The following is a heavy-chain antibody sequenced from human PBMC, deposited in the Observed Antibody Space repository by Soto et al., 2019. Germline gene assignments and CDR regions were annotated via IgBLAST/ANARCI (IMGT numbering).Heavy chain of an antibody. CDR1: GFTVSSNY. Sequence: GGSLRLSCEASGFTVSSNYMSWVRQAPGKGLEWVSVIYSGGSTYYADSVKGRFTISRDNSKNTLYLQLNSLRAEDTAVYYCARSIPNWFDPWGQGTLVTVSS. CDR2: IYSGGST. CDR3: ARSIPNWFDP. V-gene: IGHV3-66*01. J-gene: IGHJ5*02.